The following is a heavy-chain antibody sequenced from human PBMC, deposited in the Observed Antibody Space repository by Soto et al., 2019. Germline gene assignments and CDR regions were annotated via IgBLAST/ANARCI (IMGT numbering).Heavy chain of an antibody. V-gene: IGHV3-53*01. J-gene: IGHJ2*01. CDR1: GFTVSSNY. Sequence: EVPLVESGGGLIQPGGSLRLSCAASGFTVSSNYMSWVRQAPGKGLEWVSVIYSGGSTYYADSVKGRFTISRDNSKNTLYLQMNSLRAEDTAVYYCARDLVVTSYWYFDLWGRGTLVTVSS. D-gene: IGHD3-22*01. CDR2: IYSGGST. CDR3: ARDLVVTSYWYFDL.